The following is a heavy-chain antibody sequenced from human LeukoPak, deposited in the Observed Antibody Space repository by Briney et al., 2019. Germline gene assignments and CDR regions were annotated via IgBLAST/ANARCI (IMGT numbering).Heavy chain of an antibody. Sequence: SETLSLTCTVSGGSISSYYWSWIRQPPGKGLEWIGYIYTSGSTNYNPSLKSRVTISVDTSKNQFSLKLSSVTAADTAVYYCARLPVYGGNWFDPWGQGTLVTVSS. CDR2: IYTSGST. CDR1: GGSISSYY. J-gene: IGHJ5*02. V-gene: IGHV4-4*09. CDR3: ARLPVYGGNWFDP. D-gene: IGHD2-8*01.